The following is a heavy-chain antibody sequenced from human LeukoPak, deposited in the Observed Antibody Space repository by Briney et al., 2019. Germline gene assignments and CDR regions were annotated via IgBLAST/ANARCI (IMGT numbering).Heavy chain of an antibody. J-gene: IGHJ4*02. V-gene: IGHV1-69*01. CDR1: GVTFSSYA. CDR2: IIPIFGPA. Sequence: SVKLSCKASGVTFSSYAISWVRQAPGQGLEWMGGIIPIFGPANYAQKFPGRVTITAEESTSTAYTELSSLRSKDTAVYYCGRNVGSSSPLRNWGQGTLVTVSS. CDR3: GRNVGSSSPLRN. D-gene: IGHD6-13*01.